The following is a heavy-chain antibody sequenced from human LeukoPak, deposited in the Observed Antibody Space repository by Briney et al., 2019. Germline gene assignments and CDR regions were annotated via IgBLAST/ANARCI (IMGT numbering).Heavy chain of an antibody. Sequence: SETLSLTCTVSGGSISGYYWSWIRQPAGKGLEWIGRIYTSGSTNYNPSLKSRVTMSVDTSKNQFSLKLSSVTAADTAVYYCARYKYYDFWSGPFFDYWGQGTLVTVSS. CDR2: IYTSGST. J-gene: IGHJ4*02. CDR1: GGSISGYY. D-gene: IGHD3-3*01. V-gene: IGHV4-4*07. CDR3: ARYKYYDFWSGPFFDY.